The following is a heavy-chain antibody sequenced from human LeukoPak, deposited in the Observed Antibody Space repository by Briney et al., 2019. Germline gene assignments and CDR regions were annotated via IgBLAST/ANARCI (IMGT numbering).Heavy chain of an antibody. CDR2: FDPEDGET. D-gene: IGHD3-22*01. Sequence: ASVKVSCKVSGYTLTELSMHWVRQAPGKGLEWMGGFDPEDGETIYAQKFQGRATMTEDTSTDTAYMELSSLRSEDTAMYYCATFYDSSGYYYGPYFDYWGQGTLVTVSS. J-gene: IGHJ4*02. CDR3: ATFYDSSGYYYGPYFDY. CDR1: GYTLTELS. V-gene: IGHV1-24*01.